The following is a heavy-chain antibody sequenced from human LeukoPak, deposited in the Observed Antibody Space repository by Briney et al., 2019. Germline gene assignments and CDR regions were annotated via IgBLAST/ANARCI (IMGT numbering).Heavy chain of an antibody. CDR2: MNPNSGNT. J-gene: IGHJ4*02. D-gene: IGHD4-17*01. V-gene: IGHV1-8*01. Sequence: GASVKVSCKASGYRFTSSDINRVRQATGQGLEWMGWMNPNSGNTGYAQKFQGRLTMTRDNSINTAYMELSSLRSEDTAVYYCARGKDGDYADYWGQGTLVTVSS. CDR1: GYRFTSSD. CDR3: ARGKDGDYADY.